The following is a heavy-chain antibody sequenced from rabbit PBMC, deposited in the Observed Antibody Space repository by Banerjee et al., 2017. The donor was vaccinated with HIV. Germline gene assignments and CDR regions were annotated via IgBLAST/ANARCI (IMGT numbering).Heavy chain of an antibody. CDR2: ITIANGNT. CDR1: GFDFSYNA. Sequence: QEQLVESGGDLVKPGASLTLTCTASGFDFSYNAMCWVRQAPGKGPEWIACITIANGNTYYATWAKGRFTISKTSSTTVTLYMTSLTAADTATYFCARGTAGISKGFNLWGPGTLVTVS. D-gene: IGHD8-1*01. V-gene: IGHV1S45*01. J-gene: IGHJ4*01. CDR3: ARGTAGISKGFNL.